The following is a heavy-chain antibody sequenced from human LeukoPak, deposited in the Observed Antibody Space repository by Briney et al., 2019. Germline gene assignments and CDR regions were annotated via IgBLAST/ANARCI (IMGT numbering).Heavy chain of an antibody. V-gene: IGHV3-23*01. J-gene: IGHJ4*02. D-gene: IGHD1-26*01. CDR3: AKSQYTGNYHFDN. Sequence: GGSLRLSCAASGFTFSSYAMSWVRQAPGKGLERVSGISNSGGYTYYADSVKGRFTISRDNSKNTLSLQMSDLRAEDTAIYYCAKSQYTGNYHFDNWGQGTLVTVSS. CDR1: GFTFSSYA. CDR2: ISNSGGYT.